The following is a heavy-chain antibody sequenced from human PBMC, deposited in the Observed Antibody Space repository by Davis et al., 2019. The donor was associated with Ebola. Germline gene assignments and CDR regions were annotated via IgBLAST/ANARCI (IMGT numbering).Heavy chain of an antibody. J-gene: IGHJ4*02. CDR1: GGSISSYY. CDR3: ARANTGMVPPEIDQ. V-gene: IGHV4-59*01. CDR2: IYYSGST. D-gene: IGHD5-18*01. Sequence: MPSETLSLTCTVSGGSISSYYWSWIRQPPGKGLEWIGYIYYSGSTNYNPSLKSRLTITIDTSKNQFSLKLSSVTAADTAVYYCARANTGMVPPEIDQWGPGTMVTVSS.